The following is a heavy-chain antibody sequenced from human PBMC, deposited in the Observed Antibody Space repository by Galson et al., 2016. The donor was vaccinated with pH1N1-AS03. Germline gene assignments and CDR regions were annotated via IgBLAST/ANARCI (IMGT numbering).Heavy chain of an antibody. CDR3: ARDDSSSRDRYYYYGMDV. V-gene: IGHV3-21*01. Sequence: SLRLSCAASGFTFSGYTMSWVRQAPGKGLEWVSFISSSSTYIYYADSLKGRFTISRDNAKNSLYLQMNSLRVEDTAVYYCARDDSSSRDRYYYYGMDVWGQGTTVTVSS. J-gene: IGHJ6*02. D-gene: IGHD6-13*01. CDR1: GFTFSGYT. CDR2: ISSSSTYI.